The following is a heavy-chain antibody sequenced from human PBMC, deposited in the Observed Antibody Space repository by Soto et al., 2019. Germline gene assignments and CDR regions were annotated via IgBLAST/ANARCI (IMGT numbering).Heavy chain of an antibody. CDR1: GFTFSSYA. D-gene: IGHD5-12*01. Sequence: TGGSLRLSCAASGFTFSSYAMSWVRQAPGKGLEWVSAISGSGGSTYYADSVKGRFTISRDNSKNTLYLQMNSLRAEDTAVYYCANDQRWLQLLVYWGQGTLVTVSS. CDR3: ANDQRWLQLLVY. CDR2: ISGSGGST. J-gene: IGHJ4*02. V-gene: IGHV3-23*01.